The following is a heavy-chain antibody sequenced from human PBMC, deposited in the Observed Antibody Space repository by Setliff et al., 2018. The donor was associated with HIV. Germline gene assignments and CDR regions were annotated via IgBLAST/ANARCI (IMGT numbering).Heavy chain of an antibody. CDR1: GDSISSSEYY. J-gene: IGHJ4*02. Sequence: TLSLTCTVSGDSISSSEYYWGWIRQPPGKGLEWIGNIYYRGSTFCKPSLKSRVTISGDTSQNQFSLDLSSVTAADTAVYYCARTYYYASGSYYSQGYYFDYWGQGTLVTVSS. CDR3: ARTYYYASGSYYSQGYYFDY. CDR2: IYYRGST. D-gene: IGHD3-10*01. V-gene: IGHV4-39*07.